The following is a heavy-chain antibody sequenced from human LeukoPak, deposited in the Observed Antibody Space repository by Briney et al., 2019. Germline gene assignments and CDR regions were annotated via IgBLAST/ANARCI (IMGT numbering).Heavy chain of an antibody. J-gene: IGHJ5*02. V-gene: IGHV1-2*02. CDR3: ARDRGIVGATSWFDP. CDR1: GYIFTGYY. Sequence: ASVKVSCKASGYIFTGYYMHWVRQAPGQGLEWAGWINPNSGGTNYAQKFQGRVSRTSDTSISTAYMELSRLRSDDTAVYYCARDRGIVGATSWFDPWGRGTLVTVSS. CDR2: INPNSGGT. D-gene: IGHD1-26*01.